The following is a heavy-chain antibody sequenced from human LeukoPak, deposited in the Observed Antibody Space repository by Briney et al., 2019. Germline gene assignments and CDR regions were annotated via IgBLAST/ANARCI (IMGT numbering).Heavy chain of an antibody. CDR2: INPNSGGT. CDR1: GYTFTGYY. J-gene: IGHJ4*02. V-gene: IGHV1-2*02. Sequence: GASVKVSCKASGYTFTGYYMHWVRQAPGQGLEWMGWINPNSGGTNYAQKFQGRVTMTRDTSISTAYMELSRLRSDDTAVYYCARDPVSHYYDGSGYQNQDYWGQGTLVTVSS. CDR3: ARDPVSHYYDGSGYQNQDY. D-gene: IGHD3-22*01.